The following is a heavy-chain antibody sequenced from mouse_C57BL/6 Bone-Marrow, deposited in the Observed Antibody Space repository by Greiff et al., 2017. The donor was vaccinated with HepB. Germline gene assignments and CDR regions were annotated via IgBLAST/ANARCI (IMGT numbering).Heavy chain of an antibody. CDR3: ASITTVVAPFDY. V-gene: IGHV1-64*01. J-gene: IGHJ2*01. Sequence: QVQLQQPGAELAKPGASVKLSCKASGYTFTSYWMHWVKQRPGQGLEWIGMIHPNSGSTNYNEKFKSKATLTVDKSSSTAYMQLSSLTSEDSAVYYCASITTVVAPFDYWGQGTTLTVSS. CDR1: GYTFTSYW. D-gene: IGHD1-1*01. CDR2: IHPNSGST.